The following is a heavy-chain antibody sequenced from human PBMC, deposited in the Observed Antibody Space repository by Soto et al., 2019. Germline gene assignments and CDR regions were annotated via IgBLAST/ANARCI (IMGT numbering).Heavy chain of an antibody. J-gene: IGHJ5*02. D-gene: IGHD6-19*01. Sequence: KPSETLSLTCAVYGGSFSGYYWSWIRQPPGKGLEWIGEINHSGSTNYNPSLKSRVTISVDTSKNQFSLKLSSVTAADTAVYYCARGRGYSSGWYWFDLWGQGTLVTVSS. V-gene: IGHV4-34*01. CDR3: ARGRGYSSGWYWFDL. CDR1: GGSFSGYY. CDR2: INHSGST.